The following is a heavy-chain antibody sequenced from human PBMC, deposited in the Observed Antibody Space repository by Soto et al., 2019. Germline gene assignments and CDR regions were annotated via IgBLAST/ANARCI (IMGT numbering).Heavy chain of an antibody. D-gene: IGHD3-22*01. CDR1: GFTFSSYG. CDR2: ISYDGSNK. J-gene: IGHJ4*02. V-gene: IGHV3-30*18. CDR3: AKGYDSSGIDY. Sequence: QVQLVESGGGVVQPGRSLRLSCAASGFTFSSYGMHWVRQAPGKGLEWVAVISYDGSNKYYADSVKGRFTISRDNSKNTLYLQMNSLRAEDTAMYYCAKGYDSSGIDYWGQGTLVTVSS.